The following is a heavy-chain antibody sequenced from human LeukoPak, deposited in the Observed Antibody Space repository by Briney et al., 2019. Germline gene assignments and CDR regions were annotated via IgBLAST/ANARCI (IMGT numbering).Heavy chain of an antibody. D-gene: IGHD3-10*01. Sequence: ASVKVSCKASGYTFTGYYMHWVRQAPGQGLEWMGWINPNSGGTNYAQKFQGRVTMTRDTSISTAYVELSRLRSDDTAVYYCAREYTVARVRGVKIPFFSGYCGQGTLVTVSS. CDR3: AREYTVARVRGVKIPFFSGY. V-gene: IGHV1-2*02. CDR2: INPNSGGT. CDR1: GYTFTGYY. J-gene: IGHJ4*02.